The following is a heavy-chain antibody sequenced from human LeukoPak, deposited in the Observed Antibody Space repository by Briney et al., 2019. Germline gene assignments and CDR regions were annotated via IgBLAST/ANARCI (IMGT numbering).Heavy chain of an antibody. Sequence: GESLKISCKGSGYSFTSYWISWGRQMPGKGLEWMGRIDPSDSYTNYSPSFQGHVTISADKSISTAYLQWSSLKASDTAMYYCARIWFGELYLDYWGQGTLVTVSS. D-gene: IGHD3-10*01. CDR3: ARIWFGELYLDY. V-gene: IGHV5-10-1*01. J-gene: IGHJ4*02. CDR2: IDPSDSYT. CDR1: GYSFTSYW.